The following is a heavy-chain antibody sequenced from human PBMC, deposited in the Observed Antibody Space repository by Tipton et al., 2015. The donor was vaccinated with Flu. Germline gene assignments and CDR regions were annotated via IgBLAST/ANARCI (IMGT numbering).Heavy chain of an antibody. D-gene: IGHD6-19*01. J-gene: IGHJ4*02. Sequence: TLSLTCAVSGYSISSGFYWGWIRQPPGKGLEWIGSIYHTGYTSYNASLKSRVTISVDTSKNQFSLRLSSVTAADTAVYYCARDVVNTKGGIAVAYDYWGQGILVTVSS. CDR1: GYSISSGFY. CDR2: IYHTGYT. CDR3: ARDVVNTKGGIAVAYDY. V-gene: IGHV4-38-2*02.